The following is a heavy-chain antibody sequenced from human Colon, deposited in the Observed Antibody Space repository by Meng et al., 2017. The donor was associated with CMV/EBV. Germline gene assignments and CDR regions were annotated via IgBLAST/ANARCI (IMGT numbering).Heavy chain of an antibody. V-gene: IGHV1-18*01. CDR1: GYTFNKHG. Sequence: ASVKVSCKASGYTFNKHGINWVRQAPGQGLEWMGWINLWNGNIESAQKFQGRITLTTDASTSTVYMELRSLKSDDTAVYYCAKDLFSPGGNSCFDHWGQGTLVTVSS. CDR2: INLWNGNI. J-gene: IGHJ4*02. CDR3: AKDLFSPGGNSCFDH. D-gene: IGHD3-16*01.